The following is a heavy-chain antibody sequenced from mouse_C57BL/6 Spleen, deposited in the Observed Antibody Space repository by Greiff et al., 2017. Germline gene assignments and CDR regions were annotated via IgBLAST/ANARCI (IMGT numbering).Heavy chain of an antibody. J-gene: IGHJ2*01. Sequence: QVQLQQPGAELVKPGASVKLSCKASGYTFTSYWMQWVKQRPGQGLEWIGEIDPSDSYTNYNQKFKGKATLTVDTSSSPAYMQLSSLTSEDSAVYYCAGTAYFDYWGQGTTLTVSS. CDR3: AGTAYFDY. V-gene: IGHV1-50*01. CDR2: IDPSDSYT. CDR1: GYTFTSYW.